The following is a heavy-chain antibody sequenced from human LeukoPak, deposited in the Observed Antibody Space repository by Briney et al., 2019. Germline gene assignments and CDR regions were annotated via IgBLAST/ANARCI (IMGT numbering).Heavy chain of an antibody. D-gene: IGHD3-10*01. Sequence: GGSLRLSCAGSGFSFGSYPMSWVRQAPGKGLEWVGLIRSKAFGGTTEYAASVKGRFTISRDDSKSIAYLQMNSLKTEDTAVYYCTRDQVPYYYGSGSPYYFDYWGQGTLVTVSS. CDR3: TRDQVPYYYGSGSPYYFDY. J-gene: IGHJ4*02. CDR1: GFSFGSYP. CDR2: IRSKAFGGTT. V-gene: IGHV3-49*02.